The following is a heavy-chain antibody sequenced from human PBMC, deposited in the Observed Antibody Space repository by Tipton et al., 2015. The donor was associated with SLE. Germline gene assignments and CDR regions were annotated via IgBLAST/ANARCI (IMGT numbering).Heavy chain of an antibody. CDR2: IYYSGRT. J-gene: IGHJ1*01. CDR3: ARRNFWTGYLVC. D-gene: IGHD3/OR15-3a*01. V-gene: IGHV4-59*11. CDR1: GASITSHY. Sequence: LRLSCTVSGASITSHYWSWIRQPPGKGLEWIGYIYYSGRTNYHPSLRGRGTISVDTSKNQFSLKLNSVTAAHTAVYYCARRNFWTGYLVCWGQGPLVTVSS.